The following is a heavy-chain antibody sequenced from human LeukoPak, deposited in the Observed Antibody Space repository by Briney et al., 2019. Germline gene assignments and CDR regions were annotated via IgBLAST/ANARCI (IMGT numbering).Heavy chain of an antibody. CDR2: INQNSGGT. CDR1: GYTFTSYY. V-gene: IGHV1-2*02. Sequence: AESVTVSCKVSGYTFTSYYMHWVRQAPGQGLEWMGWINQNSGGTNYAQKFQGMVTMTRDTSISTAYMGLSRLRSDDSAVYYCARASEEHIVVVTAIPGNDAFYIWGEGAMVSVSS. D-gene: IGHD2-21*02. CDR3: ARASEEHIVVVTAIPGNDAFYI. J-gene: IGHJ3*02.